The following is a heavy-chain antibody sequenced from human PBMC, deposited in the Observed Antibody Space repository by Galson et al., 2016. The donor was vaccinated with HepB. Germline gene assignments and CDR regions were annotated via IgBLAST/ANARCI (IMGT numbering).Heavy chain of an antibody. J-gene: IGHJ5*01. CDR2: ISGYGGSA. CDR3: AKDFGDYRYFFAS. CDR1: GFTFDSHA. V-gene: IGHV3-23*01. D-gene: IGHD4-17*01. Sequence: SLRLSCAASGFTFDSHAMSWVRQAPGKGLEWVSSISGYGGSASYGDSMNGRFTISRDISKNTLYLQIYSLRAEDTAVYFCAKDFGDYRYFFASWGHGTLVTVSS.